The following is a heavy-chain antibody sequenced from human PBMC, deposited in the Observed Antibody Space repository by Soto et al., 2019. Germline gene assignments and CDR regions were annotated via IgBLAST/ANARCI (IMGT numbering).Heavy chain of an antibody. V-gene: IGHV3-15*07. CDR2: IKSKTDGGTT. Sequence: GGSLRLSCAASGFTFSNAWMNWVRQAPGKGLEWVGRIKSKTDGGTTDYAAPVKGRFTISRDDSENTLYLQMNSLKTEDTAMYYCTTDPPAGSRAIDYWGRGTQVTVSS. CDR3: TTDPPAGSRAIDY. CDR1: GFTFSNAW. J-gene: IGHJ4*02.